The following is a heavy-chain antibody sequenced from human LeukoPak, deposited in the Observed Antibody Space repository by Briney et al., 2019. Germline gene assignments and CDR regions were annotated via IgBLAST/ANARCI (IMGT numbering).Heavy chain of an antibody. CDR3: ARSVGATLPGNY. J-gene: IGHJ4*02. CDR1: RSASYA. V-gene: IGHV1-69*13. Sequence: SVKVSCKASRSASYAIAWVRQAPGQGLEWMGGIIPIFGTANYAQKFQGRVTITADESTSTAYMELSRLRSDGTAVYYCARSVGATLPGNYWGQGTLVTVSS. D-gene: IGHD1-26*01. CDR2: IIPIFGTA.